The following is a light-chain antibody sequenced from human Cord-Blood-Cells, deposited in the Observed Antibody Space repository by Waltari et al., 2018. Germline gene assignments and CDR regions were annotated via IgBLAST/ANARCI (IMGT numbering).Light chain of an antibody. V-gene: IGLV2-14*01. CDR1: SSDVGGYNY. J-gene: IGLJ3*02. CDR3: SSYTSSSTWV. CDR2: DVS. Sequence: QSALTQPASVSGSPGQSITISCTGTSSDVGGYNYVSWYQQHPGKAPKLMIYDVSKWPSGVSNRFSGSKSGNTASLTIPGLQAEDEADYYCSSYTSSSTWVFGGGTKLTVL.